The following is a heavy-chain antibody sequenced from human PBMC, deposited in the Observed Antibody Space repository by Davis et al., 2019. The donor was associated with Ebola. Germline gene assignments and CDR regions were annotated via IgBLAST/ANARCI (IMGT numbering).Heavy chain of an antibody. CDR1: GFTFSSYG. Sequence: GESLKISCAASGFTFSSYGMHWVRQAPGKGLEWVAFISYDGSDKYYPDSVKDRFTISRDNSKNTLYLQVNSLRAEDTAVYYCAKRGDPGYCSSASCYWFDCWGQGTLVTVSS. CDR2: ISYDGSDK. D-gene: IGHD2-2*01. CDR3: AKRGDPGYCSSASCYWFDC. J-gene: IGHJ4*02. V-gene: IGHV3-30*02.